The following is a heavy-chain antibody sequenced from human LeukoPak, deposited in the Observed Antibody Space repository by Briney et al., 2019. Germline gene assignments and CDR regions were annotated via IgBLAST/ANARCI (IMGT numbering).Heavy chain of an antibody. CDR1: GFTFSGSG. CDR3: AKGGCRGTCNPLAY. V-gene: IGHV3-23*01. J-gene: IGHJ4*02. Sequence: PGGSLRLSCAASGFTFSGSGMSWVRQAPGKGLEWISSSGDSVGSTYYADSLKGRFTISTDKSKNTLYLQMNSLRGEDTAVYYCAKGGCRGTCNPLAYWGQGALVTVSP. CDR2: SGDSVGST. D-gene: IGHD2-15*01.